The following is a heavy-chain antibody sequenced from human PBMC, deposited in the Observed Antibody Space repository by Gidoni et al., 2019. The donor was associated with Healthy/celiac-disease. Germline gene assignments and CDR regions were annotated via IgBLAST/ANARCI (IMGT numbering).Heavy chain of an antibody. CDR1: GFTFSSYG. J-gene: IGHJ4*02. CDR3: ARDYDFWSPPGGY. CDR2: IWYDGSNK. V-gene: IGHV3-33*01. D-gene: IGHD3-3*01. Sequence: QVQLVESGGGVVQPGRSLRLSCAASGFTFSSYGMHWVRQAPGKGLEWVAVIWYDGSNKYYADSVKGRFTISRDNSKNTLYLQMNSLRAEDTAVYYCARDYDFWSPPGGYWGQGTLVTVSS.